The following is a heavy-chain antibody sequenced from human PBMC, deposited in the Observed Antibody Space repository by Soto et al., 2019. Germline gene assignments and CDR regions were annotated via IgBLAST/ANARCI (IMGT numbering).Heavy chain of an antibody. CDR1: GFNFSSYA. Sequence: GGSLRLSSAAAGFNFSSYAMSWVRQDPGKGLEWVSAISGSGGSTYYADSVKGRFTISRDNSKNTLYLQMNSLRAEDTAVYYCAKDLGLRFLEWLLYDYWGQGTLVTVSS. D-gene: IGHD3-3*01. CDR3: AKDLGLRFLEWLLYDY. CDR2: ISGSGGST. J-gene: IGHJ4*02. V-gene: IGHV3-23*01.